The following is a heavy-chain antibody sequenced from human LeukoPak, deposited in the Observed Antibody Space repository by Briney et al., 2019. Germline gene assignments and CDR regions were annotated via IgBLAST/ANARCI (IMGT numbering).Heavy chain of an antibody. D-gene: IGHD5-12*01. V-gene: IGHV1-18*01. Sequence: GASVKVSCKASGYTFTSYGISWVRQAPGQGLEWMGWISAYNGNTNYAQKLQGRVTMTTDTSTSTAYMELRSLRSDDTAVYYCARRSTDSGYDYPWGLDDYWGQGTLVTVSS. CDR2: ISAYNGNT. CDR1: GYTFTSYG. CDR3: ARRSTDSGYDYPWGLDDY. J-gene: IGHJ4*02.